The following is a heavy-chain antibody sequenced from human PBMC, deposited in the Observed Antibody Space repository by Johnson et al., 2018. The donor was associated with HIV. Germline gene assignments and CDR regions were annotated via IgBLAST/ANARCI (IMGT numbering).Heavy chain of an antibody. V-gene: IGHV3-15*01. J-gene: IGHJ3*02. CDR1: GFTFSNAW. Sequence: VQLVESGGGVVQPGRSLRLSCAASGFTFSNAWMSWVRQAPGKGLEWVGSIKSKTDGGTTDYAAPVKGRFTISRDDSKNTLYLQMNSLKTEDTAVYYCTTGSLVANDAFDIWGQGTMVTVSS. CDR3: TTGSLVANDAFDI. CDR2: IKSKTDGGTT. D-gene: IGHD5-12*01.